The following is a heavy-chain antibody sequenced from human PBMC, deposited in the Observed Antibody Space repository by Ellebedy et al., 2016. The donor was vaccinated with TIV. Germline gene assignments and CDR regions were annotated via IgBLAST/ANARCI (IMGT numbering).Heavy chain of an antibody. D-gene: IGHD4-23*01. CDR2: ITESGGNT. CDR1: GLTFSSHA. CDR3: ARDPVGVGPAFDV. J-gene: IGHJ3*01. V-gene: IGHV3-23*01. Sequence: PGGSLRLSCAASGLTFSSHAMSWVRQAPGKGLKWVSSITESGGNTYYADSVKGRFTISRDNSKATLYLQMNSLRAEDTAIYYCARDPVGVGPAFDVWGQGTMVTVSS.